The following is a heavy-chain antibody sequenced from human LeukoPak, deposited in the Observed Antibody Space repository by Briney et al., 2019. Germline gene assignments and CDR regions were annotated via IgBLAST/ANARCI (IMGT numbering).Heavy chain of an antibody. D-gene: IGHD6-13*01. V-gene: IGHV3-7*01. CDR2: IKQDGSEK. CDR3: AREGPAAGTCYYYYMDV. Sequence: GGSLRLSCADSGFTFSSYWMSRVRQAPGKGLEWVANIKQDGSEKYYVDSVKGRFTISRDNAKNTLYLQMNSLRAEDTAVYYCAREGPAAGTCYYYYMDVWGKGTAVTVSS. J-gene: IGHJ6*03. CDR1: GFTFSSYW.